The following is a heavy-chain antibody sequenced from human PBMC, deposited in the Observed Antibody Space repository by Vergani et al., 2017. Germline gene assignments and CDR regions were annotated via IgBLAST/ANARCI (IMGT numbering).Heavy chain of an antibody. Sequence: QVQLVESGGGVVQPGGSLRLSCAASGFTFSSYGMHWVRQAPGKGLEWVAFIRYDGSNKYYADSVKGRFTISRDNSKNTLYLQMNSLRAEDTAVYYCARGGKYYDFWRSFDYWGQGTLVTVSS. D-gene: IGHD3-3*01. CDR1: GFTFSSYG. J-gene: IGHJ4*02. V-gene: IGHV3-30*02. CDR3: ARGGKYYDFWRSFDY. CDR2: IRYDGSNK.